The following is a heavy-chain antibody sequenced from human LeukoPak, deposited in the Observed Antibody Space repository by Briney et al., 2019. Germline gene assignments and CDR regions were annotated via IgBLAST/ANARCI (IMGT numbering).Heavy chain of an antibody. Sequence: SETLSLTCTVSGGSISSSSYYWGWIRQPPGKGLEWIGSIYYSGSTYYNPSLKSRVTISVDTSKNQFSLKLSSVTAADTAVYYCARHVHDYTWGSYRHGRYDYWGQGTLVTVSS. J-gene: IGHJ4*02. D-gene: IGHD3-16*02. CDR2: IYYSGST. CDR3: ARHVHDYTWGSYRHGRYDY. CDR1: GGSISSSSYY. V-gene: IGHV4-39*01.